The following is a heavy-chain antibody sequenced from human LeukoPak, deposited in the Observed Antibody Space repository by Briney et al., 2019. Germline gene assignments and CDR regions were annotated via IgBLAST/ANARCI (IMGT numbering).Heavy chain of an antibody. D-gene: IGHD6-13*01. CDR2: LHHPDIT. J-gene: IGHJ6*03. CDR3: ARGLRRWYDYMDV. Sequence: SETLSLTCGVSGYSINDGYFWGWLRQPPGKGLEWIATLHHPDITHYNPSLDSRVTISLDRSKNQFSLKLSSVTAADTAVYYCARGLRRWYDYMDVWGKGTTVTVSS. V-gene: IGHV4-38-2*01. CDR1: GYSINDGYF.